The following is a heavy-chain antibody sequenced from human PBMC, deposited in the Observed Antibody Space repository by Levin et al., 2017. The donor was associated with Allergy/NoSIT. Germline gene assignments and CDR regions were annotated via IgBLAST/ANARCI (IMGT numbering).Heavy chain of an antibody. Sequence: SVKVSCKASGGTFSSYAISWVRQAPGQGLEWMGGIIPIFGTANYAQKFQGRVTITADESTSTAYMELSSLRSEDTAVYYCASTSLPPVGAFDIWGQGTMVTVSS. V-gene: IGHV1-69*13. D-gene: IGHD4-23*01. CDR1: GGTFSSYA. CDR2: IIPIFGTA. J-gene: IGHJ3*02. CDR3: ASTSLPPVGAFDI.